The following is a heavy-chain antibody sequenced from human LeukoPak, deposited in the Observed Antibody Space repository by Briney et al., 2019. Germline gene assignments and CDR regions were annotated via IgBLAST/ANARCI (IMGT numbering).Heavy chain of an antibody. V-gene: IGHV4-34*01. CDR3: ARTGPSRGGSSNY. D-gene: IGHD1-26*01. J-gene: IGHJ4*02. CDR2: INHSGST. Sequence: GSLRLSCALSGITFSNHGMNWIRQPPGKGLEWIGEINHSGSTNYNPSLKSRVTISVDTSKNQFSLKLSSVTAADTAVYYCARTGPSRGGSSNYWGQGTLVTVSS. CDR1: GITFSNHG.